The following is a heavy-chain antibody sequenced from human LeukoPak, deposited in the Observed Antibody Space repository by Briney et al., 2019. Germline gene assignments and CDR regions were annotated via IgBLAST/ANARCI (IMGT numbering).Heavy chain of an antibody. V-gene: IGHV1-2*02. CDR2: INPNSAGT. CDR1: GYTFTGYY. Sequence: GASVKVSRKASGYTFTGYYMHCVRHAPGQGLEWMGWINPNSAGTNYAQKFQGRVTMTRDTSISIVYMELSRLTSDDTAVYYCASGAAAGSWFDPWGQGTLVTVSS. J-gene: IGHJ5*02. CDR3: ASGAAAGSWFDP. D-gene: IGHD6-13*01.